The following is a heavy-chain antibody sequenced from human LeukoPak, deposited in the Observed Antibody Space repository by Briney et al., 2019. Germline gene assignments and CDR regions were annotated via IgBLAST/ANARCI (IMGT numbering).Heavy chain of an antibody. CDR3: TRYYYDSSGYYPLGYYGMDV. CDR1: GFTFSNAW. J-gene: IGHJ6*02. CDR2: IKSKTDGGTT. Sequence: GGSLRPSCAASGFTFSNAWMSWVRQAPGKGLEWVGRIKSKTDGGTTDYAAPVKGRFTISRDDSKNTLYLQMNSLKTEDTAVYYCTRYYYDSSGYYPLGYYGMDVWGQGTTVTVSS. D-gene: IGHD3-22*01. V-gene: IGHV3-15*01.